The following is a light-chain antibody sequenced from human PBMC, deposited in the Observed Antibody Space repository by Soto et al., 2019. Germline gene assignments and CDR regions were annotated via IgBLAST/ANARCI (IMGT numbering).Light chain of an antibody. J-gene: IGKJ5*01. CDR1: QSVRTY. V-gene: IGKV3-11*01. Sequence: EVVLTQSPATLSLSPGERATLSCRASQSVRTYLAWYQQKPGQAPRLLIHDASIRATGIPARFSGSGSGTDFTLTISSLEPEDFAVYYCQQRTNWPSSTFGQGTRLEI. CDR2: DAS. CDR3: QQRTNWPSST.